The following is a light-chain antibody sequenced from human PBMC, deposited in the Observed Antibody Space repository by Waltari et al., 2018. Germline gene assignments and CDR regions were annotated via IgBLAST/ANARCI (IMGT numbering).Light chain of an antibody. J-gene: IGLJ1*01. V-gene: IGLV3-1*01. CDR1: KLGDKY. CDR2: EDS. CDR3: QAWDSSTYV. Sequence: ASITCSGDKLGDKYACWYQQKPGQSPVLVIYEDSKRPSGIPERFSGSNSGNTATLTISGTQAMDEADYYCQAWDSSTYVFGTGTKVTVL.